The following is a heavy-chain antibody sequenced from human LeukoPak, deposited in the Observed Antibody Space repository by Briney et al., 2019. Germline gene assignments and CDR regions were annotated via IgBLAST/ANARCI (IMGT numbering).Heavy chain of an antibody. CDR3: AREMPYSGYDN. Sequence: PGGSLRLSCAASGFTFSSYAMHWVRQAPGKGLEYVSAISSNGGSTYYANSAKGRFTISRDNSKNTLYLQMGSLRAEDMAVYYCAREMPYSGYDNWGQGTLVTVSS. J-gene: IGHJ4*02. CDR1: GFTFSSYA. V-gene: IGHV3-64*01. CDR2: ISSNGGST. D-gene: IGHD5-12*01.